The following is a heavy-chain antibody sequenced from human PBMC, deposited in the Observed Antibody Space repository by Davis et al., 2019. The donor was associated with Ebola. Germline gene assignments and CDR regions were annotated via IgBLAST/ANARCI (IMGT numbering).Heavy chain of an antibody. CDR3: ATVGVRGSYSWFDP. D-gene: IGHD3-16*01. V-gene: IGHV1-24*01. CDR2: FDPEDGET. Sequence: ASVKVSCKVSGYTLTELSMHWVRQAPGKGLEWMGGFDPEDGETIYAQKFQGRVTMTEDTSTDTAYMELSSLRSEDTAVYYCATVGVRGSYSWFDPWGQGTLVTVSS. J-gene: IGHJ5*02. CDR1: GYTLTELS.